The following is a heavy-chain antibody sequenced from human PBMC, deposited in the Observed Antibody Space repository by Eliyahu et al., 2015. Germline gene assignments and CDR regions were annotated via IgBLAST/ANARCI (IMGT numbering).Heavy chain of an antibody. J-gene: IGHJ6*02. D-gene: IGHD4-23*01. Sequence: QVQLVQSGAEVKKPGSSVKVSCKASGXXFXSXXXXXVRQAPGQGLEWMGGIIPIFGTANYAQKFQGRVTITADESTSTAYMELSSLRSEDTAVYYCARAQDYGGNRYYYYYGMDVWGQGTTVTVSS. V-gene: IGHV1-69*01. CDR1: GXXFXSXX. CDR2: IIPIFGTA. CDR3: ARAQDYGGNRYYYYYGMDV.